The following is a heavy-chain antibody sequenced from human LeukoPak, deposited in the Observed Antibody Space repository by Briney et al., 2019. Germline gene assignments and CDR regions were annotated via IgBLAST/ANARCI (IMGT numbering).Heavy chain of an antibody. CDR1: GFTFGGFS. Sequence: PGGSLRLSCAASGFTFGGFSMTWVRQAPGKGLEWVSSISSSGTYIYYADSVKGRFTISRDNAKNSLYLQMNSLRAEDTAVYYCARDQRLPVLDAFDIWGQGTMVTVSS. J-gene: IGHJ3*02. V-gene: IGHV3-21*01. CDR3: ARDQRLPVLDAFDI. D-gene: IGHD6-25*01. CDR2: ISSSGTYI.